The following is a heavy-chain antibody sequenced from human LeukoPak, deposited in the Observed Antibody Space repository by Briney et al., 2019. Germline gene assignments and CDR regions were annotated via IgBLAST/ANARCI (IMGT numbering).Heavy chain of an antibody. V-gene: IGHV1-69*13. CDR3: ARWYCSGVSCSKYCFDF. CDR1: GATFTSYA. D-gene: IGHD2-15*01. Sequence: TSEKVSCKASGATFTSYAISWVRQAAGQRLKCMGGIIPIFGTTKYAKKSQGRVRMTAEESTRTAYMELSSLRSEDTAVYYCARWYCSGVSCSKYCFDFWGQGTLVTVSS. J-gene: IGHJ4*02. CDR2: IIPIFGTT.